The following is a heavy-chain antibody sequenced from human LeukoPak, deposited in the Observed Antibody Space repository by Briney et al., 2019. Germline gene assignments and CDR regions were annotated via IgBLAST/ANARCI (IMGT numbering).Heavy chain of an antibody. Sequence: GGSLRLSCAASGFTFSSYGMHWVRQAPGKGLEWVAVISYDGSNKYYADSVKGRFTISRDNSKNTLYLQMNSLRAEDTAVYYCARLLAAAALDYWGQGTLVTVSS. CDR2: ISYDGSNK. V-gene: IGHV3-30*03. CDR3: ARLLAAAALDY. D-gene: IGHD6-13*01. J-gene: IGHJ4*02. CDR1: GFTFSSYG.